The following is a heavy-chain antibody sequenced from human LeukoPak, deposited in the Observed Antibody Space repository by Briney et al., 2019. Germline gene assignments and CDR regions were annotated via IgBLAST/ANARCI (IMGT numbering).Heavy chain of an antibody. J-gene: IGHJ6*02. Sequence: ASGKVSCKASGYTFTGYYMHWVRQAPGQGLEWMGWINPNSGGTNYAQKFQGRVTMTRDTSISTAYMELSRLRSDDTAVYYCARMHPYTRLLWFGEDGMDVWGQGTTVTVSS. CDR1: GYTFTGYY. CDR3: ARMHPYTRLLWFGEDGMDV. V-gene: IGHV1-2*02. CDR2: INPNSGGT. D-gene: IGHD3-10*01.